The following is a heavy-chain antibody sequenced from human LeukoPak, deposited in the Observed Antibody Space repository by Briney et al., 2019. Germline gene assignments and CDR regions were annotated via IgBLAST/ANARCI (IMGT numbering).Heavy chain of an antibody. J-gene: IGHJ4*02. CDR1: GGSISSSSYY. D-gene: IGHD2-2*01. CDR3: ARVGGYCSSTSCYGDFDY. Sequence: PSETLSLTCTVSGGSISSSSYYWGWIRQPPGKGLEWIGSIYYSGSTYYNPSLKSRVTISVDTSKNQFSLKLSSVTAADTAVYYCARVGGYCSSTSCYGDFDYWGQGTLVTVSS. CDR2: IYYSGST. V-gene: IGHV4-39*07.